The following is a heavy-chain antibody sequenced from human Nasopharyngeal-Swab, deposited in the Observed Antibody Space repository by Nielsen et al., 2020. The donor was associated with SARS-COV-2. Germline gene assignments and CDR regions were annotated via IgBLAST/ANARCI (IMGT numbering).Heavy chain of an antibody. D-gene: IGHD1-14*01. V-gene: IGHV3-23*01. CDR2: VSGRDST. CDR3: AKDRNSAYYYYMDV. Sequence: WIRQPPGKGLEWVSSVSGRDSTYYADSVKGRFTISRDISKNTLYLQMNSLRAEDTAVYYCAKDRNSAYYYYMDVWGKGTTVTVSS. J-gene: IGHJ6*03.